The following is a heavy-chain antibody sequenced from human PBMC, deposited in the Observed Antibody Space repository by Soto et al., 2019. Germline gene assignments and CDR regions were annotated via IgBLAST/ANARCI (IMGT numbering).Heavy chain of an antibody. CDR1: GGSFSGYY. CDR3: ARGGVAVASFDY. D-gene: IGHD6-19*01. CDR2: INHSGST. V-gene: IGHV4-34*01. Sequence: QVPLQQWGAGLLKPSETLSLTCAVYGGSFSGYYWSWIRQPPGKGLEWIGEINHSGSTNYNPSLKSRVTISVDTSKNQFSLKLSSVTAADTAVYYCARGGVAVASFDYWGQGTLVTVSS. J-gene: IGHJ4*02.